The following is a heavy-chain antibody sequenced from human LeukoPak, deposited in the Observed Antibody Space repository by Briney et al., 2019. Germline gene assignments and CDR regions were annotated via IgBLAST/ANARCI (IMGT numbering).Heavy chain of an antibody. J-gene: IGHJ4*02. CDR3: ARDRAAGSLFDY. CDR1: GFTVSSNY. Sequence: TGGSLRLSCAASGFTVSSNYMSWVRQAPGKGLEWVSVIYSGGSTYYADSVKGRFTISRDNSKNTLYLQMNSLRAEDTAVHYCARDRAAGSLFDYWGQGTLVTVSS. V-gene: IGHV3-66*01. D-gene: IGHD6-13*01. CDR2: IYSGGST.